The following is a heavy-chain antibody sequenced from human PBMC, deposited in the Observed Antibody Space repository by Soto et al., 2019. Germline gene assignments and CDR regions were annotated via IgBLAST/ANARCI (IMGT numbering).Heavy chain of an antibody. CDR1: GFTFSRYA. CDR2: ISGSGGST. CDR3: AKGPENPLDIVVVPASLDY. Sequence: PGGSLRLSCAASGFTFSRYAMSWVRQAPRKGLEWVSAISGSGGSTYYADSVKGRFTISRDNSKNTLYLQMNSLRAEDTAVYYCAKGPENPLDIVVVPASLDYWGQGTLVTVSS. V-gene: IGHV3-23*01. J-gene: IGHJ4*02. D-gene: IGHD2-2*03.